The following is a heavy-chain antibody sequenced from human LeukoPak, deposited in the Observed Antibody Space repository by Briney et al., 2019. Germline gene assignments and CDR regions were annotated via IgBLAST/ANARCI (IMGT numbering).Heavy chain of an antibody. Sequence: SETLSLTCTVSGGSISSSSYYWGWIRQPPGKGLEWIGSIYYSGSTNYNPSLKSRVTISVDTSKDQFSLKLSSVTAADTAVYYCAKALGGAMGYWGQGTLVTVSS. D-gene: IGHD3-16*01. CDR1: GGSISSSSYY. CDR2: IYYSGST. J-gene: IGHJ4*02. CDR3: AKALGGAMGY. V-gene: IGHV4-39*07.